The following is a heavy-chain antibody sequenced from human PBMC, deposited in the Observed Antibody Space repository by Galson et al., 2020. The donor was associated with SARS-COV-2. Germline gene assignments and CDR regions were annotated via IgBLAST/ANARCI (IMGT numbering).Heavy chain of an antibody. CDR3: ARDTGSGVYHYYGMDV. V-gene: IGHV3-9*01. CDR2: ISWNSGTI. J-gene: IGHJ6*02. Sequence: GGSLRLSCVASGFKFDDYAMHWVRQVPGKGLEWVSGISWNSGTIVYAESVKGRFRTSRDKVKNTVYLQMNSLGSEDTGMYYCARDTGSGVYHYYGMDVWGQGTRVTV. D-gene: IGHD6-19*01. CDR1: GFKFDDYA.